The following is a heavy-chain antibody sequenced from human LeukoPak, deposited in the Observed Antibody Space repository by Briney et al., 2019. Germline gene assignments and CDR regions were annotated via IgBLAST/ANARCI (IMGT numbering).Heavy chain of an antibody. Sequence: RASVKVSCKASGGTFSSYAISWVRQAPGQGLEWMGGIIPIFGTANYAQEFQGRVTITADESTSTAYMELSSLRSEDTAVYYCARKRGYSGYDYGYWGQGTLVTVSS. CDR3: ARKRGYSGYDYGY. CDR1: GGTFSSYA. V-gene: IGHV1-69*01. D-gene: IGHD5-12*01. J-gene: IGHJ4*02. CDR2: IIPIFGTA.